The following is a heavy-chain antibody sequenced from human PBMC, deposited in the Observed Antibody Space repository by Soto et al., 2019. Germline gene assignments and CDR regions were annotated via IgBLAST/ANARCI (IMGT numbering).Heavy chain of an antibody. CDR1: GYTFTGSY. J-gene: IGHJ5*02. CDR3: ARAPRSSWYAP. CDR2: ISAYNGNT. D-gene: IGHD6-13*01. Sequence: ASVKVSCKASGYTFTGSYMHWVRQAPGQGLEWMGWISAYNGNTNYAQKLQGRVTMTTDTSTSTAYMELRSLRSDDTAVYYCARAPRSSWYAPWGQGTLVTVPQ. V-gene: IGHV1-18*04.